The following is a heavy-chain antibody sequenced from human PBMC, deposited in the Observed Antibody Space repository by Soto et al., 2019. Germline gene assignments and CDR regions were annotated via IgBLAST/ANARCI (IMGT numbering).Heavy chain of an antibody. CDR3: ARQFADTIFGVVIMSWFDP. CDR1: GGSISSSSYY. Sequence: PSETLSLTCTVSGGSISSSSYYWGWIRQPPGKGLEWIGSIYYSGSTYYNPSLKSRVTISVDTSKNQFSLKLSSVTAADTAVYYCARQFADTIFGVVIMSWFDPWGQGTLVTVSS. CDR2: IYYSGST. J-gene: IGHJ5*02. V-gene: IGHV4-39*01. D-gene: IGHD3-3*01.